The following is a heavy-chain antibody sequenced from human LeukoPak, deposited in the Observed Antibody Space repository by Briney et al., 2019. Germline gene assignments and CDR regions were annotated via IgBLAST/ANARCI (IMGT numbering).Heavy chain of an antibody. V-gene: IGHV1-2*02. CDR1: GYTFPGYY. D-gene: IGHD4-17*01. J-gene: IGHJ4*02. CDR3: ARQKKQTTAIDY. Sequence: ASVKASCKASGYTFPGYYMHWVRQAPGQGLEWMGWINPNSGGTNYAQKFQGRVTMTRDTSISTAYMELSRLRSDDTAVYYCARQKKQTTAIDYWGQGTLVTVSS. CDR2: INPNSGGT.